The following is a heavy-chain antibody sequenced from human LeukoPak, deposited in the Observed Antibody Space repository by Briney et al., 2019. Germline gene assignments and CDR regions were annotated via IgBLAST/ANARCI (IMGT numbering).Heavy chain of an antibody. CDR1: GYTFTGYY. D-gene: IGHD5-24*01. V-gene: IGHV1-2*02. J-gene: IGHJ4*02. CDR3: ARGGGDGYNPSSFDY. Sequence: GASVKVSCKASGYTFTGYYMHWVRQAPGQGLEWMGWINPNSGGTNHAQKFQGRVTMTRDTSISTAYMELSRLRSDDTAVYYCARGGGDGYNPSSFDYWGQGTLVTVSS. CDR2: INPNSGGT.